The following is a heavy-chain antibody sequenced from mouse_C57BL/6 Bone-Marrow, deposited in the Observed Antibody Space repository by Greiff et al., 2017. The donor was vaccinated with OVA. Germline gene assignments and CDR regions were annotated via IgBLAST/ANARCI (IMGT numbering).Heavy chain of an antibody. J-gene: IGHJ1*03. CDR1: GYTFTSYW. D-gene: IGHD2-1*01. CDR3: ARDIDDGNWYFDV. CDR2: IDPNSGGT. V-gene: IGHV1-72*01. Sequence: QVQLQQPGAELVKPGASVKLSCKASGYTFTSYWMHWVKQGPGRGLEWIGRIDPNSGGTKYNEKFKSKATLTVDKPSSTAYMQLSSLPSEDSAVYYSARDIDDGNWYFDVWGTGTTVTVSS.